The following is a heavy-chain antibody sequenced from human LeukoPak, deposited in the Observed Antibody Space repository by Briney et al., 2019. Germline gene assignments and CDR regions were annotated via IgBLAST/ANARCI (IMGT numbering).Heavy chain of an antibody. Sequence: SGGSLRLSCAASGFTFSSYAMSWVRQAPGKGLEWVSAIRGSGGSTYYADSVKGRFTISRDNSKNTLYLQMNSLRAEDTAVYYCAKGVPAAKEADYWGQGTLVTVSS. J-gene: IGHJ4*02. D-gene: IGHD2-2*01. CDR2: IRGSGGST. V-gene: IGHV3-23*01. CDR3: AKGVPAAKEADY. CDR1: GFTFSSYA.